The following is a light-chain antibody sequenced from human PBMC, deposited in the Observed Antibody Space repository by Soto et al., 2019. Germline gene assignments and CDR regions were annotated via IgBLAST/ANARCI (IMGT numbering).Light chain of an antibody. CDR2: GAS. Sequence: ILDTQSPATLSFSRGVSLTLPWSASHGVSSYLAWYQQKPGQAPRLLIYGASTRATGIPARFSGSGSGTEFTLTIVSLQSEDFAVYYCQQYDRWLSITFGQGTRLEIK. CDR1: HGVSSY. V-gene: IGKV3-15*01. J-gene: IGKJ5*01. CDR3: QQYDRWLSIT.